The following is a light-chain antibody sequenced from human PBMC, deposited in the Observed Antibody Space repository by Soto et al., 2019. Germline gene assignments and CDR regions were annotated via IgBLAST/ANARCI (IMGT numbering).Light chain of an antibody. V-gene: IGKV3-11*01. CDR2: DAS. J-gene: IGKJ2*01. CDR1: QSVSSY. Sequence: EIVLTQSPATQSLSPGERATLSCRASQSVSSYLAWYQQKPGQAPMLLIYDASNRATGIPARFSGSGSGTYFTLTISSLEPEDFAVYYCQQRSNWLYTFGQGTKLEIK. CDR3: QQRSNWLYT.